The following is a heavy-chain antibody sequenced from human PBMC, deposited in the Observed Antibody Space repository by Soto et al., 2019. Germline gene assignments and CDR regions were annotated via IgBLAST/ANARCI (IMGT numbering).Heavy chain of an antibody. J-gene: IGHJ3*02. V-gene: IGHV1-18*01. D-gene: IGHD2-15*01. CDR3: AREVVATSKLDNDAFDI. Sequence: QVQLVQSGAEVKKPGASVKVSCKASGYTFTSYGISWVRQAPGQGLEWMGWISAYNGNTNYAQKLQGRVTMTTDTSTRTAYMELRSRRSADTAVYYCAREVVATSKLDNDAFDIWGQGTMVTVSS. CDR2: ISAYNGNT. CDR1: GYTFTSYG.